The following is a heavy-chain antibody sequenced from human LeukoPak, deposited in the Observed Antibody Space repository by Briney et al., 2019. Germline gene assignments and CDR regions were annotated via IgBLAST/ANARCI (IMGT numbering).Heavy chain of an antibody. V-gene: IGHV1-18*01. CDR2: ISCYNGDT. CDR3: ARDPSNTSGWYQYFDA. J-gene: IGHJ2*01. Sequence: ASVRVSCKASGYAFTHHGIAWVRQAPGQGLEWMGWISCYNGDTIYAQKFQGRVTLTTEKSTSTVYMELRSLTSDDTAVYYCARDPSNTSGWYQYFDAWGRGTLVSVSS. D-gene: IGHD6-19*01. CDR1: GYAFTHHG.